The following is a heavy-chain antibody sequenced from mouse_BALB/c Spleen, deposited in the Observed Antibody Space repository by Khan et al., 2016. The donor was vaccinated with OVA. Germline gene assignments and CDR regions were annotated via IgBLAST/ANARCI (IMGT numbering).Heavy chain of an antibody. V-gene: IGHV3-2*02. CDR3: AGDYGSSYLFFDY. Sequence: EVQLQESGPGLVKPSQSLSLTCTVTGYSITSDYAWNWIRQFPGNKLEWMAYIPYSGSTGYNPSLKGRISITRDTSKNQFFLQLNSVTTEDTATDYCAGDYGSSYLFFDYWGQGTTLTVSS. D-gene: IGHD1-1*01. J-gene: IGHJ2*01. CDR2: IPYSGST. CDR1: GYSITSDYA.